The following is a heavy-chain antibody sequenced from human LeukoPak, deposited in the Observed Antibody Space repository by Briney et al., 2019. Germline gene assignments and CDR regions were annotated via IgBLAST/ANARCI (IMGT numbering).Heavy chain of an antibody. J-gene: IGHJ6*02. CDR2: IKQDGSEK. CDR1: GFTFSSYW. D-gene: IGHD3-22*01. CDR3: AREDCYYDSSGYYYYYGMDV. Sequence: GGSLRLSCAASGFTFSSYWMSWVRQAPGKGLEWVANIKQDGSEKYYVDSVKGRFTISRDNAKNSLYLQMNSLRAEDTAVYYCAREDCYYDSSGYYYYYGMDVWGQGTRSPSP. V-gene: IGHV3-7*01.